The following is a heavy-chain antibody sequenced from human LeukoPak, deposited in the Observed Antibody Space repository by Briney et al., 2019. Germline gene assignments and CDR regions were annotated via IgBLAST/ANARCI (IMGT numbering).Heavy chain of an antibody. CDR3: AKDQGSSSFHYFDY. CDR1: GFIVSTKY. D-gene: IGHD6-13*01. V-gene: IGHV3-66*01. CDR2: IYADYST. J-gene: IGHJ4*02. Sequence: GGSLRLSCAASGFIVSTKYMNWVRQAPGKGLEWVSIIYADYSTYYADSVKGRFTISRDNSKNTVYLQMNSLRAEDTAVYYCAKDQGSSSFHYFDYWGQGTLVTVSS.